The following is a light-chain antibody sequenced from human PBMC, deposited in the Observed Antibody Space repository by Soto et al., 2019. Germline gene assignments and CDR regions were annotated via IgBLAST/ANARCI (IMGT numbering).Light chain of an antibody. CDR1: QSVSSSY. J-gene: IGKJ1*01. CDR2: GAS. CDR3: QQDGHSPGWT. V-gene: IGKV3-20*01. Sequence: EIVLTQSPGTLSLSPGERATLSCRASQSVSSSYFAWYQQKPGQAPRVLIYGASSRATGIPDRFSGSGSGTDFTLTISRLEPEDFAVYYCQQDGHSPGWTFGQGTKVEVK.